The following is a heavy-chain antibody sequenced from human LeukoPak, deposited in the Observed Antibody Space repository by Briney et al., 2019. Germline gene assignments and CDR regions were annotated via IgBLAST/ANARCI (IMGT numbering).Heavy chain of an antibody. D-gene: IGHD6-19*01. CDR3: AKGSNNGYSSGWYAAEYFQH. Sequence: PGGSPRLSCAASGFTISSYAMSWVRQAPGKGLEWVSAISGSGGSTYYADSVKGRFTISRDNSKNTLYLQMNSLRAEDTAVYYCAKGSNNGYSSGWYAAEYFQHWGQGTLVTVSS. V-gene: IGHV3-23*01. CDR2: ISGSGGST. J-gene: IGHJ1*01. CDR1: GFTISSYA.